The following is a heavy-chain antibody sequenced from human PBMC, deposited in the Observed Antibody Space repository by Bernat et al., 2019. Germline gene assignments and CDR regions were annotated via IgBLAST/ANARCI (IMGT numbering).Heavy chain of an antibody. CDR1: GFTFSSYW. D-gene: IGHD6-6*01. J-gene: IGHJ4*02. Sequence: EVQLVESGGGLVQPGGSLRLSCAASGFTFSSYWMSWVRQAPGKGLEWVANIKQDGSEKYYVDSVKGRFTISRDNAKNSLYLQMNSLRAEDTAVYYCARVYSSSSPYGFDYWGQGTLVTVSS. V-gene: IGHV3-7*03. CDR3: ARVYSSSSPYGFDY. CDR2: IKQDGSEK.